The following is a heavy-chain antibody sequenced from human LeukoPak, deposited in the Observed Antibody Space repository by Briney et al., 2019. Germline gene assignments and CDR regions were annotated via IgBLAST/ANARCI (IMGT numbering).Heavy chain of an antibody. D-gene: IGHD5-12*01. J-gene: IGHJ4*02. Sequence: GGSLRLSCAASGFSFDDFAMHWVRQAPGKGLEWVSVFYAGGSRQYTDSVKGRFTISRDTSKNSLYLQMNNLRPEDTAVYYCAAKGNGYTGIYLFAHWGQGTLVTVSS. V-gene: IGHV3-66*01. CDR1: GFSFDDFA. CDR2: FYAGGSR. CDR3: AAKGNGYTGIYLFAH.